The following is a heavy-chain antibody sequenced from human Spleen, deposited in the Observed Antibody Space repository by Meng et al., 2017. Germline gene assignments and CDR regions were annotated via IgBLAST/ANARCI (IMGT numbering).Heavy chain of an antibody. CDR1: GYTFTTNG. D-gene: IGHD6-6*01. V-gene: IGHV1-18*01. Sequence: QDPLVEAGPEVKKAGASVTFSCKASGYTFTTNGMSLVRQAPGQGLEWMGWVSTYKGNTKYAQKFQGRVTMTTESSTSTVYMELRNLRSDDTAFYYCARDRQYYLVSWGQGTLVTVSS. J-gene: IGHJ4*02. CDR3: ARDRQYYLVS. CDR2: VSTYKGNT.